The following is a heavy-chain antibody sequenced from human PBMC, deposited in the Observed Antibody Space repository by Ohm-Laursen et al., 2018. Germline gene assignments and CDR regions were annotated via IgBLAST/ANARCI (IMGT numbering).Heavy chain of an antibody. V-gene: IGHV4-59*01. D-gene: IGHD6-19*01. J-gene: IGHJ4*02. Sequence: PSQTLSLTCTVSGGSIRSYYWSWIRQPPGKGLEWIGYIYYSGSTNYNPSLKSRVTISVDTSTNQFSLKLSSVTAADMAVYYCARGGYSSGWLIDYWGQGTLVAVSS. CDR3: ARGGYSSGWLIDY. CDR2: IYYSGST. CDR1: GGSIRSYY.